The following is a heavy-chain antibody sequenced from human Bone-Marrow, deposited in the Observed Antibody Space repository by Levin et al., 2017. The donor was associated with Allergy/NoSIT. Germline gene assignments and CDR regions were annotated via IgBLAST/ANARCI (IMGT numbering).Heavy chain of an antibody. CDR1: GGSISSYD. CDR3: ARERTMVRGVIIRMGYFDY. CDR2: IYYSGST. D-gene: IGHD3-10*01. Sequence: PSETLSLTCTVSGGSISSYDWSWIRQPPGKGLEWIGYIYYSGSTNYNPSLKSRVTISVDTSKNQFSLKLSSVTAADTAVYYWARERTMVRGVIIRMGYFDYWGQGTLVTVSS. V-gene: IGHV4-59*01. J-gene: IGHJ4*02.